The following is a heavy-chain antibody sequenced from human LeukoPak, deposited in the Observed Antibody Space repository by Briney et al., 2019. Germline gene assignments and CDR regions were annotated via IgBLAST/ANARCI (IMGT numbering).Heavy chain of an antibody. J-gene: IGHJ3*02. CDR3: ARERCVVGACGAFDI. Sequence: GGSLRLSCVASGFTFSSYAMHWVRQAPGKGLEWVAVISSGGNDKHYTDSVKGRFTIDRDSSKNTLYLQMNSLRAEDTAAYYCARERCVVGACGAFDIWGQGTMATVSS. CDR2: ISSGGNDK. V-gene: IGHV3-30*14. D-gene: IGHD1-26*01. CDR1: GFTFSSYA.